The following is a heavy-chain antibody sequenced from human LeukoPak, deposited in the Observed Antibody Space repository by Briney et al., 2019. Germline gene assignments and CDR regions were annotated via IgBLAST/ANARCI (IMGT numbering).Heavy chain of an antibody. J-gene: IGHJ6*02. CDR1: GFTFSSYA. V-gene: IGHV3-23*01. CDR3: AKDNIVVVPADYYYYYGMDV. Sequence: GGSLRLSCAASGFTFSSYAMSWVRQAPGKGLEWVSAISGSGGSTYYADSVKGRFTISRDNSKNTLYLQMNSLRAEDTAVYYCAKDNIVVVPADYYYYYGMDVWGQETTVTVSS. CDR2: ISGSGGST. D-gene: IGHD2-2*01.